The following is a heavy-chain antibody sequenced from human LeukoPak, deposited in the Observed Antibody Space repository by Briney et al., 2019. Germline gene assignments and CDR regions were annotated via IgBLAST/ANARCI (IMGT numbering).Heavy chain of an antibody. CDR2: AYYSGST. CDR1: GGSISSSSYY. J-gene: IGHJ3*02. D-gene: IGHD2-15*01. CDR3: ARDVGDLDAFDI. V-gene: IGHV4-39*07. Sequence: SETLSLTCTVSGGSISSSSYYWGWIRQPPGKGLEWIGIAYYSGSTYYNPSLRSRVTISVDTSKNQFSLKLSSVTAADTAVYYCARDVGDLDAFDIWGQGTMVTVSS.